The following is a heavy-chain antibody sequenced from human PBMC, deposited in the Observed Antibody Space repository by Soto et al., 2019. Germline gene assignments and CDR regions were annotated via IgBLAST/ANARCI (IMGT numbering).Heavy chain of an antibody. Sequence: SETPSLTCAVSGGSISSSNWWSWVRQPPGKGLEWIGEIYHSGSTNYNPSLKSRVTVSVDKSKNEFSLKLRSVTAADTAVYYCARQPTTGDTDLWFDPWGQGTLVTVSS. CDR3: ARQPTTGDTDLWFDP. J-gene: IGHJ5*02. CDR1: GGSISSSNW. CDR2: IYHSGST. D-gene: IGHD2-21*01. V-gene: IGHV4-4*02.